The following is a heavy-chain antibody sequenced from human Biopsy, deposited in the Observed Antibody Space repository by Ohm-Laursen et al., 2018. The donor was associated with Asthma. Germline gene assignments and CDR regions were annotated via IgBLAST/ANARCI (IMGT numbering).Heavy chain of an antibody. Sequence: SLRLSCAASGFTFTSAWMSWVRQVPGKGLEWVANIKHDGSEKNHVDSLKGRFTISRDNAKNSLYLQMNSLRAEDTAVYYCARTFHFWSPYHAEHYQLWGQGTLVTVSS. CDR3: ARTFHFWSPYHAEHYQL. V-gene: IGHV3-7*01. CDR2: IKHDGSEK. D-gene: IGHD3-3*02. J-gene: IGHJ1*01. CDR1: GFTFTSAW.